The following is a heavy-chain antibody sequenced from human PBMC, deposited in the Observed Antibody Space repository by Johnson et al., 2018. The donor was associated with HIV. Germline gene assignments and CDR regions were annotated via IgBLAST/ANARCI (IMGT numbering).Heavy chain of an antibody. D-gene: IGHD6-25*01. V-gene: IGHV3-30*02. CDR2: IRYDGRNK. Sequence: QVHLVESGGGVVQPGGSLRLSCAASGFTFSSYGMHWVRQAPGKGLEWVAFIRYDGRNKYYADSVKGRFTISRDNSKNTLYLQMNSLRAEDTAVYYCAKETPSSGGTFDIWGQGTMVTVSS. CDR3: AKETPSSGGTFDI. J-gene: IGHJ3*02. CDR1: GFTFSSYG.